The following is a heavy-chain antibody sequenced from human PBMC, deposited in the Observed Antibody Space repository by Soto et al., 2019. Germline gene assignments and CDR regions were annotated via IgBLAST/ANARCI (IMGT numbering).Heavy chain of an antibody. CDR3: AKVSPGPRADSSGWYDPDY. V-gene: IGHV3-23*01. J-gene: IGHJ4*02. Sequence: EVQLLESGGGLVQPGGSLRLSCAASGFTFSSYAMSWVRQAPGKGLEWVSAIRGSGGSTYYADSVKGRFTISRDNSKNTMYMQMNSLRAEDTAVYYCAKVSPGPRADSSGWYDPDYWGQGTLVTVSS. D-gene: IGHD6-19*01. CDR1: GFTFSSYA. CDR2: IRGSGGST.